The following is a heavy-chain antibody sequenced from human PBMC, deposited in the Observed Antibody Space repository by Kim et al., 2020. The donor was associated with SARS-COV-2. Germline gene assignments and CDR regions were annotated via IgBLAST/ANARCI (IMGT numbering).Heavy chain of an antibody. CDR2: ISWDGKRT. D-gene: IGHD4-17*01. V-gene: IGHV3-23*01. J-gene: IGHJ4*02. Sequence: GGSLRLSCVASGFTFSTSPMGWVRQAPGKGLEWVSRISWDGKRTYYADSVKGLVTISSDKSKNTLYLHMNSLRVEDTAVYYCAKGVTNSGFDYWGQGTQV. CDR1: GFTFSTSP. CDR3: AKGVTNSGFDY.